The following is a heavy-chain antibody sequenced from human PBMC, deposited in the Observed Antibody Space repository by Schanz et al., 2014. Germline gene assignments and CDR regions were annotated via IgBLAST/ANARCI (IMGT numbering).Heavy chain of an antibody. V-gene: IGHV3-23*04. D-gene: IGHD2-15*01. CDR1: GFTFSDYY. J-gene: IGHJ6*02. CDR2: ISGSGGST. Sequence: VQLVESGGGLVKPGGSLRLSCAASGFTFSDYYMSWIRQAPGKGLEWVSAISGSGGSTYYADSVKGRFTISRDNSKNTLYLQMNSLRAEDTAVYYCAKARRKSNCSGGRCFHYSYYGMDVWGQGTTVTVSS. CDR3: AKARRKSNCSGGRCFHYSYYGMDV.